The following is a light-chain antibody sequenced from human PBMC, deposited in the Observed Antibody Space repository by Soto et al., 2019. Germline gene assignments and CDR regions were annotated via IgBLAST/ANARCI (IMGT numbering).Light chain of an antibody. CDR1: QGISSY. J-gene: IGKJ3*01. Sequence: DIQLTQSPSFLSASVGDRVTITCRASQGISSYLAWYQQKPGKAPKLLIYAASTLQSGVPSRFRGSGSGTEFTHTISSLQPEDFATYYCQQLNSYPLPFGPGTKVDIK. CDR2: AAS. CDR3: QQLNSYPLP. V-gene: IGKV1-9*01.